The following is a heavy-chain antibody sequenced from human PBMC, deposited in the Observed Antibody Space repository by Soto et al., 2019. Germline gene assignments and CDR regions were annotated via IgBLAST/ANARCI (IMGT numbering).Heavy chain of an antibody. Sequence: GGSLRLSCAASGFTFSSYAMSWVRQAPGKGLEWVSAISGSGGSTYYADSVKGRFSISRDNAKNSLYLQMNSLRAEDTAVYYCARSITDYYDSSGYYDDYWGQGTLVTVSS. J-gene: IGHJ4*02. D-gene: IGHD3-22*01. CDR1: GFTFSSYA. V-gene: IGHV3-23*01. CDR2: ISGSGGST. CDR3: ARSITDYYDSSGYYDDY.